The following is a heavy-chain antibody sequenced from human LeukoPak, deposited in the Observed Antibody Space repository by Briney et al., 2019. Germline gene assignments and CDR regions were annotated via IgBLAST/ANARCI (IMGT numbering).Heavy chain of an antibody. Sequence: GGSLRLSCAASGFTFSSYSMNWVRQAPGKGLEWVSSISSSSSYIYYADSMKGRFTISRDNAKNSLYLQMNSLRAEDTAVYYCARQVGATLVDYWGQGTLVTVSS. CDR1: GFTFSSYS. CDR2: ISSSSSYI. V-gene: IGHV3-21*01. D-gene: IGHD1-26*01. CDR3: ARQVGATLVDY. J-gene: IGHJ4*02.